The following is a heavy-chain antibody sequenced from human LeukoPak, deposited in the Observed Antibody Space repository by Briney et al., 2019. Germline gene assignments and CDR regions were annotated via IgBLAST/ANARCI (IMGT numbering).Heavy chain of an antibody. J-gene: IGHJ1*01. CDR2: INPNSGGT. CDR3: ASEFGYCSGGSCYSDPTEYFQH. D-gene: IGHD2-15*01. Sequence: ASVKVSCKASGYTFTGYYMHWVRQAPGQGLEWMGWINPNSGGTNYAQKFQGRVTTTRDTSISTAYMELSRLRSDDTAVYYCASEFGYCSGGSCYSDPTEYFQHWGQGTLVTVSS. CDR1: GYTFTGYY. V-gene: IGHV1-2*02.